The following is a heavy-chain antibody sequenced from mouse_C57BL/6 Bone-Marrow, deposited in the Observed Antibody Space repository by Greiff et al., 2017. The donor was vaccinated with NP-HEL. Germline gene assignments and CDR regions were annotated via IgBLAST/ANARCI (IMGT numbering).Heavy chain of an antibody. V-gene: IGHV1-19*01. CDR2: INPYNGGT. D-gene: IGHD2-2*01. CDR3: ARRRLRRYFDV. CDR1: GYTFTDYY. J-gene: IGHJ1*03. Sequence: VQLKESGPVLVKPGASVKMSCKASGYTFTDYYMNWVKQSHGKSLEWIGVINPYNGGTSYNQKFKGKATLTVDKSSSTAYMELNSLTSEDSAVYYCARRRLRRYFDVWGTGTTVTVSS.